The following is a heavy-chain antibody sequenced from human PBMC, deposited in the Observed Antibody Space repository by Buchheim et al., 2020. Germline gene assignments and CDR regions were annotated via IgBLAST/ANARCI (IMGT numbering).Heavy chain of an antibody. V-gene: IGHV4-31*03. J-gene: IGHJ5*02. CDR3: ARDLVNYYDSSGYYSGVGWFDP. D-gene: IGHD3-22*01. Sequence: QAQLQESGPGLVKPSQTLSLTCTVSGGSISSGGYYWSWIRQHPGKGLEWIGYIYYSGSTYYNPSLKSRVTISVDTSKNQFSLKLSSVTAADTAVYYCARDLVNYYDSSGYYSGVGWFDPWGQGTL. CDR1: GGSISSGGYY. CDR2: IYYSGST.